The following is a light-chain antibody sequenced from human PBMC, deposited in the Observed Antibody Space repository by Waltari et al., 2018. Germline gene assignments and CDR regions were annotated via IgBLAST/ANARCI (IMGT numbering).Light chain of an antibody. CDR1: SSDVGGSNY. CDR2: GVS. J-gene: IGLJ1*01. V-gene: IGLV2-14*01. CDR3: SSYSTINTRV. Sequence: QSALTQPASVSGSPGQSIAISCTGTSSDVGGSNYVSWYQQYPGKGHKLLISGVSDRPSGISVRFSGSKSGNTPSLNISGLQAEDEAYYYCSSYSTINTRVFGPGTKVTVL.